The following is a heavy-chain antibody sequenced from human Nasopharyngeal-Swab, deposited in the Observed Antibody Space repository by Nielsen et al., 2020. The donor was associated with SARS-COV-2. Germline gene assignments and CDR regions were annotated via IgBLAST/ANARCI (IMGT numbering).Heavy chain of an antibody. CDR1: GFTFSNYG. CDR3: AKAFGEDQLAEDAFDA. Sequence: GESLKISCAASGFTFSNYGMHWVRQAPGKGLEWVAVISYDGNIKSYADSVRGRFLISRDNSHNTLYLQMSRLRPEDRAVYYCAKAFGEDQLAEDAFDAWGQGTMVTVSS. CDR2: ISYDGNIK. D-gene: IGHD3-16*01. V-gene: IGHV3-33*03. J-gene: IGHJ3*01.